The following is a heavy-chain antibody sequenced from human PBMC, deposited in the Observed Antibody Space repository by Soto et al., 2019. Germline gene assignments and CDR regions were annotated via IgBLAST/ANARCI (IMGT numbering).Heavy chain of an antibody. CDR1: GGTFSSYA. CDR2: IIPIFGTA. CDR3: ARDGLRYFDWSGDLYYFDY. D-gene: IGHD3-9*01. V-gene: IGHV1-69*13. J-gene: IGHJ4*02. Sequence: ASVKVSCKASGGTFSSYAISWVRQAPGQGLEWMGGIIPIFGTANYAQKFQGRVTITADESTSTAYMELSSLRSEDTAVYYCARDGLRYFDWSGDLYYFDYWGQGTLVTVSS.